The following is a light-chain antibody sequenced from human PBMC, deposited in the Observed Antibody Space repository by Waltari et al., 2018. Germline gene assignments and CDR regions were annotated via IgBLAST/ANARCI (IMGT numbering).Light chain of an antibody. V-gene: IGKV2-29*02. CDR1: QSLLHTDGKTY. J-gene: IGKJ4*01. CDR3: MQGVNLPLT. CDR2: EVS. Sequence: EIVMTQTPLSLSVTPGEPASISCKSNQSLLHTDGKTYLYWYLHKAGHSPQLLIYEVSTRFSGVPDRFSVSGSGTDFTLKISRVEAEDVGFYYCMQGVNLPLTFGGGTKVEI.